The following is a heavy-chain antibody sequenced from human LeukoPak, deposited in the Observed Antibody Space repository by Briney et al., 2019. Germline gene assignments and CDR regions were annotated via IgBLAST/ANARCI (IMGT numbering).Heavy chain of an antibody. CDR1: GGSISNYY. V-gene: IGHV4-59*01. CDR3: ARDLGGYYYYGMDV. Sequence: SETLSLTCTVSGGSISNYYWSWIRQPPGKGLEWIGYIYYSGSTNYNPSLKSRVTISVGTSKNQFSLKLSSVTAADTAVYYCARDLGGYYYYGMDVWGQGTTVTVSS. J-gene: IGHJ6*02. D-gene: IGHD3-10*01. CDR2: IYYSGST.